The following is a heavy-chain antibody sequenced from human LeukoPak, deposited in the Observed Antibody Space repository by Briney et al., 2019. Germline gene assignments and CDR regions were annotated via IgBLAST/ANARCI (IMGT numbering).Heavy chain of an antibody. J-gene: IGHJ6*02. CDR2: INPNSGGT. Sequence: GASVKVSCKASGYTFIGYYMHCVRQAPGQGLEWMGWINPNSGGTNYAQKFQGRVTMTRDTSISTAYMELSRLRSDDTAVYYCARDLVVVAATLRALADYYYGMDVWGQGTTVTVSS. D-gene: IGHD2-15*01. CDR1: GYTFIGYY. CDR3: ARDLVVVAATLRALADYYYGMDV. V-gene: IGHV1-2*02.